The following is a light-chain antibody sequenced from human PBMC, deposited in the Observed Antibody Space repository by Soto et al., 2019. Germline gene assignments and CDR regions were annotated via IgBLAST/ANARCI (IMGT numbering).Light chain of an antibody. CDR1: SSDVGAYKY. Sequence: QSALTQPASVSGSPGQSVTISCTGTSSDVGAYKYVSWYQQHPGKAPKLMIYEVSNRPSGVSNRFSGSKSGNTASLTSFGLQADDEADYYCNSYAGDIIRFVFGTGTKVTVL. CDR2: EVS. J-gene: IGLJ1*01. V-gene: IGLV2-14*01. CDR3: NSYAGDIIRFV.